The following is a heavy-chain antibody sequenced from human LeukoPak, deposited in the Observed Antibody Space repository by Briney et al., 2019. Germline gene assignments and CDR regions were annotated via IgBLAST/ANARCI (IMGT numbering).Heavy chain of an antibody. CDR2: ISGSGGST. V-gene: IGHV3-23*01. J-gene: IGHJ4*02. Sequence: AGGSLRLSCAASGFTFSSYAMSWVRQAPGKGLEWLSAISGSGGSTYYADSVKGRFTISRDNSKNTLDLQMNSLGAEDTAVYYCAKATGYDSSGYYYFFDYWGLGTLVTVSS. CDR1: GFTFSSYA. D-gene: IGHD3-22*01. CDR3: AKATGYDSSGYYYFFDY.